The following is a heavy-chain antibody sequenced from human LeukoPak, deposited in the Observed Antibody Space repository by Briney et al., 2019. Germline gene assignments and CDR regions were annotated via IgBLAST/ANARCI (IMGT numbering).Heavy chain of an antibody. CDR3: AKDWGSSDWYNWFGP. CDR1: GFTFSSYA. J-gene: IGHJ5*02. CDR2: ISHDGGSE. D-gene: IGHD6-19*01. V-gene: IGHV3-30*18. Sequence: GGSLRLSCAASGFTFSSYAMSWVRQAPGKGLEWVAMISHDGGSEHYGDSVKGRLTISRDNSKNTLYLQMNSLRVEDTAVYYCAKDWGSSDWYNWFGPWGQGTLVTVSS.